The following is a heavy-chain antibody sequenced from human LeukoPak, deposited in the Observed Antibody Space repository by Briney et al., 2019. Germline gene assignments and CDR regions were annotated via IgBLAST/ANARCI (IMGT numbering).Heavy chain of an antibody. J-gene: IGHJ4*02. CDR3: ARDGSSGNYFDY. V-gene: IGHV3-20*04. CDR2: INWNGGST. D-gene: IGHD2-15*01. Sequence: GGSLTLSCAASGFTFDDYGMSWVRHAPGKGLEWVSGINWNGGSTVYADSVKGRFTISRDNAKNSLYLQMNSLRAEDTALYYCARDGSSGNYFDYWGQGTLVTVSS. CDR1: GFTFDDYG.